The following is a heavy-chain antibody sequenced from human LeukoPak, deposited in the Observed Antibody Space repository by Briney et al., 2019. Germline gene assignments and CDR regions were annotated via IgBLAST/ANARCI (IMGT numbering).Heavy chain of an antibody. D-gene: IGHD3-3*01. Sequence: PTGGSLRLSCAASGFTFRNYAISWVRQAPGKGLEWVSGISGSGGDTYFADSVKGRFTISRDNSKNTLYLQMNSLRAEDTAVYYCANYPLRSAPCRYWGQGTLVTVSS. CDR3: ANYPLRSAPCRY. V-gene: IGHV3-23*01. CDR2: ISGSGGDT. CDR1: GFTFRNYA. J-gene: IGHJ4*02.